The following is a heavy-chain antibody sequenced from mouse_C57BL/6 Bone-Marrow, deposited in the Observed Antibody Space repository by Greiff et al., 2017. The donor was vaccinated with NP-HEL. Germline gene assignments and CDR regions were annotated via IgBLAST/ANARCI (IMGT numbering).Heavy chain of an antibody. J-gene: IGHJ1*03. V-gene: IGHV1-82*01. CDR2: IYPGDGDT. CDR3: AAFYYSNYYWYFDV. D-gene: IGHD2-5*01. Sequence: QVQLQQSGPELVKPGASVKISCKASGYAFSSSWMNWVKQRPGKGLEWIGRIYPGDGDTYYNGKFKGKATLTADKSSSTAYMQLSSLTSEDSAVYYCAAFYYSNYYWYFDVWGTGTTVTVSS. CDR1: GYAFSSSW.